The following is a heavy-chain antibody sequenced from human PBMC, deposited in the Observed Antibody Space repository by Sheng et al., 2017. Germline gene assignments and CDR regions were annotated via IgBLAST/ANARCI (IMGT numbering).Heavy chain of an antibody. CDR1: GGSITGSYYY. CDR3: ARGSDVYSYGRDVFPI. CDR2: THYGGTT. V-gene: IGHV4-39*07. Sequence: QLQLQESGPGLVKPSESLSLTCTVSGGSITGSYYYLGWIRQPPGKGLEWIGSTHYGGTTHYNPSLKSRVTVSKDTSKNQFSLELSSVTAADTAVYYCARGSDVYSYGRDVFPIWGQGTVVTVSS. J-gene: IGHJ3*02. D-gene: IGHD5-18*01.